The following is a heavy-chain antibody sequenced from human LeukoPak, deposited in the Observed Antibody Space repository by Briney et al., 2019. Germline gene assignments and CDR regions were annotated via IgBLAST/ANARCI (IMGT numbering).Heavy chain of an antibody. CDR2: IYYSGST. J-gene: IGHJ6*03. Sequence: SETLSLTCSVSGGSISSNSCYWGWIRQPPGKGLEWIGNIYYSGSTYYNPSLKSRVTISVDTSKNQFSLKLSSVTAADTAVYYCASCPAAYYYYYMDVWGKGTTVTVSS. D-gene: IGHD2-2*01. V-gene: IGHV4-39*07. CDR1: GGSISSNSCY. CDR3: ASCPAAYYYYYMDV.